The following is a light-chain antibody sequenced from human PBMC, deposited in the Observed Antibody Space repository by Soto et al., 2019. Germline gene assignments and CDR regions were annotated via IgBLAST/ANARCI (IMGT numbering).Light chain of an antibody. J-gene: IGLJ1*01. CDR1: SSDVGGSNF. CDR3: VSYTSSTTYV. CDR2: YVA. Sequence: QSVLTQPASVSVSPGQSITICCTGTSSDVGGSNFVSWYQQNPGKPPKLIIYYVANRPSGVSKRFSGSESGSTASLLISSLQTEDEADYYCVSYTSSTTYVFGTGTKVTVL. V-gene: IGLV2-14*03.